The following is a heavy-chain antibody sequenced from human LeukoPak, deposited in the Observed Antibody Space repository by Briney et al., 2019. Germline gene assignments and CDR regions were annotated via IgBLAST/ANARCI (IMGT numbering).Heavy chain of an antibody. J-gene: IGHJ5*02. CDR3: ANGGGQLWFWFDP. CDR1: GGSISSSSYY. Sequence: PSETLSLTCTVSGGSISSSSYYWGWIRQPPGKGLEWIGEINHSGSTNYNPSLKSRVTISVDTSKNQFSLKLSSVTAADTAVYYCANGGGQLWFWFDPWGQGTLVTVSS. D-gene: IGHD5-18*01. V-gene: IGHV4-39*07. CDR2: INHSGST.